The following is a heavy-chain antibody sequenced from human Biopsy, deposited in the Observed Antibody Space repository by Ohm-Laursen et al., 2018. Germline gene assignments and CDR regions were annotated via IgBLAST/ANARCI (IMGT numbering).Heavy chain of an antibody. D-gene: IGHD3-9*01. J-gene: IGHJ4*02. CDR2: IFPTGIT. Sequence: TLSLTCTVSGTSLSNFYWSWIRQPAGKGLEWIGRIFPTGITNYNPSPKSRVTMSVDTSKNEFSLRLTSVTAADTAVYYCARGSLKMDYWGQGTLVTVSS. CDR1: GTSLSNFY. V-gene: IGHV4-4*07. CDR3: ARGSLKMDY.